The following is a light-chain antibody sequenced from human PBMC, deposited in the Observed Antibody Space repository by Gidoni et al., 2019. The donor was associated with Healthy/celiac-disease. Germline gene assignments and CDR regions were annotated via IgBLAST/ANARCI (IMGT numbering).Light chain of an antibody. J-gene: IGKJ1*01. CDR3: QQYNNCPRT. CDR2: CAS. V-gene: IGKV3-15*01. Sequence: EMALTQSPPTLSVSPGERATLTCRASQSVSSNLDWYQQKPGQAPSLLIFCASTSATGIPARFIGSGSGTEFTLTISSLQSEDFAVSYCQQYNNCPRTFGQGTKVEIK. CDR1: QSVSSN.